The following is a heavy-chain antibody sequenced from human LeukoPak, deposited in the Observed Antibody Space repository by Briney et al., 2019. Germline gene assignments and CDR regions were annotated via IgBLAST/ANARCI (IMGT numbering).Heavy chain of an antibody. CDR1: GYTFTGYY. D-gene: IGHD6-19*01. CDR2: ISPNSGGA. Sequence: ASVKVSCKASGYTFTGYYMHWVRQAPGQGLEWMGRISPNSGGANYAQKFQGRVTMTRDTSISTAYMELSRLRSDDTAVYYCARDLRYSSGWYVNWGQGTLVTVSS. CDR3: ARDLRYSSGWYVN. J-gene: IGHJ4*02. V-gene: IGHV1-2*06.